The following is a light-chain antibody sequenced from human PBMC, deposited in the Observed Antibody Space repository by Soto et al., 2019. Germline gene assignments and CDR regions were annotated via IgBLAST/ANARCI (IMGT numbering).Light chain of an antibody. CDR3: QHYNIYSET. CDR1: QSISSW. Sequence: DIQMTQSPSTLSASVGDRVTITCRASQSISSWLAWDQQKPGKAPKILIYKASILESGVPSRFSGSGSGTEFTLTISSLQPDDFATYYCQHYNIYSETFGQGTKVEVK. V-gene: IGKV1-5*03. CDR2: KAS. J-gene: IGKJ1*01.